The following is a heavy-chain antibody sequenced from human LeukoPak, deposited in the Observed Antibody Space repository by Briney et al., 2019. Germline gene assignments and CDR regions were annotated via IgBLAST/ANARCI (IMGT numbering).Heavy chain of an antibody. J-gene: IGHJ4*02. D-gene: IGHD1-26*01. CDR2: ISGSGDNT. CDR1: GFTFSSYA. Sequence: GGSLRLSCAASGFTFSSYAMSWVRQAPGKGLEWVSAISGSGDNTYYADSVKGRFTISRDNSKNTLYLQMNSLRAEDTAVYYCARGVGSGSRLRAGDYWGQGTLVTVSS. CDR3: ARGVGSGSRLRAGDY. V-gene: IGHV3-23*01.